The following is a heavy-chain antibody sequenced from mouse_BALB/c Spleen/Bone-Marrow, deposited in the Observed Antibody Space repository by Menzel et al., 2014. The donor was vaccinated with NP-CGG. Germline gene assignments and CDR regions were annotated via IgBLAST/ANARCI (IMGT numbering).Heavy chain of an antibody. V-gene: IGHV7-3*02. CDR2: IRNKAKGYTT. J-gene: IGHJ1*01. CDR3: ARDINYDIYWYFDV. D-gene: IGHD2-4*01. CDR1: GFTFTDYY. Sequence: VQLQQSGGGLVQPGGSLRLSCATSGFTFTDYYMSWVRQPPGKALEWLGFIRNKAKGYTTEYSASVKGRFTISRDNSQSILHLQMNTLRTEDSATYYCARDINYDIYWYFDVWGAGTTVTVSS.